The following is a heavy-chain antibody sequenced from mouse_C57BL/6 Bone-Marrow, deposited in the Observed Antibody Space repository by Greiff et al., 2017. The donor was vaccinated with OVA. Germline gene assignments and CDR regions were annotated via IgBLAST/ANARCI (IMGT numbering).Heavy chain of an antibody. Sequence: EVQLVESGGGLVKPGGSLKLSCAASGFTFSSYAMSWVRQTPEKRLEWVATISDGGSYTYYPNNVKGRFTISRDNAKNNLYLQMSQLTSEDTAKYYGTRARYYYGPPAMGYWGQGTAVTVTS. CDR3: TRARYYYGPPAMGY. CDR1: GFTFSSYA. V-gene: IGHV5-4*01. D-gene: IGHD1-1*01. CDR2: ISDGGSYT. J-gene: IGHJ4*01.